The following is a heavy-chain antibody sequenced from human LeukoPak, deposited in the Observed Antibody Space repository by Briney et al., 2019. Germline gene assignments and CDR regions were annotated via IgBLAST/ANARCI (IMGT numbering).Heavy chain of an antibody. CDR1: GYSFTSYW. D-gene: IGHD2-2*01. Sequence: GESLKISCKGSGYSFTSYWIGWVRQMPGKGLEWMGIIYPGDSDTRYSPSFQGQVTISADKSISTAYLQWSSLKASDTAMYYCASYCSSTSCKDYIDYWGQGTLVTVSS. CDR2: IYPGDSDT. V-gene: IGHV5-51*01. J-gene: IGHJ4*02. CDR3: ASYCSSTSCKDYIDY.